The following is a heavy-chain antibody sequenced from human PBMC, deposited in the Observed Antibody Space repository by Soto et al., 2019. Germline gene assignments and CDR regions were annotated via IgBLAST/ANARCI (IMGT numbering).Heavy chain of an antibody. J-gene: IGHJ4*02. D-gene: IGHD1-26*01. V-gene: IGHV3-23*01. CDR1: GFDFSSYA. CDR2: ISGSGDRA. CDR3: AKDRRISGSYPAFDH. Sequence: PGGSPRLSCAASGFDFSSYAMSWVRQAPGKGLEWVSSISGSGDRAFYADSVKGRFTISRDSSKNTLYLQMNTLRAEDTAVYYCAKDRRISGSYPAFDHWGQGILVTVSS.